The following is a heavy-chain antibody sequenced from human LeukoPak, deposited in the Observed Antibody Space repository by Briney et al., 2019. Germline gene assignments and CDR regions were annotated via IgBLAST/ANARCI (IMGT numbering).Heavy chain of an antibody. J-gene: IGHJ6*03. V-gene: IGHV3-30-3*01. CDR2: ISYDGSNK. CDR1: GFTFSSYA. Sequence: GGSLRLSCAASGFTFSSYAMHWVRQAPGKGLEWVAVISYDGSNKYYADSVKGRFTISRDNTKNSLYLQMNSLRAEDTAVYYCAREGGSGSLGAYYYMDVWGKGTTVTVSS. D-gene: IGHD6-19*01. CDR3: AREGGSGSLGAYYYMDV.